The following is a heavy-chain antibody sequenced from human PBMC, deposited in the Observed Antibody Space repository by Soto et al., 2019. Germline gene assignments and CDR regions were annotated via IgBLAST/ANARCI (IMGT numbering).Heavy chain of an antibody. Sequence: QVQLVESGGGLVKPGGSLRLSCAASGFTFSDYYMSWIRQAPGKGLEWVSYISTSGSSTNYADSVKGRFTITRDNAKNSLYLQMNSLRAEDTAVYYCARGSKVGNTGYYFDYWGQGTLVTVSS. D-gene: IGHD1-26*01. V-gene: IGHV3-11*06. CDR2: ISTSGSST. CDR3: ARGSKVGNTGYYFDY. CDR1: GFTFSDYY. J-gene: IGHJ4*02.